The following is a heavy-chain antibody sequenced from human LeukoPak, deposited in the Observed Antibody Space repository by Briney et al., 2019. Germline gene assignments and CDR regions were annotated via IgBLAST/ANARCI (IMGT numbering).Heavy chain of an antibody. Sequence: SETLSLTCTVSGGSISSSSYYWGWIRQPPGKGLEWIGSIYYSGSTYYNPSLKSRVTISVDTSKNQFSLKLSSVTAADTAVYYCAWSLGAAYDAFDIWGQGTMVTVSS. D-gene: IGHD2-15*01. CDR3: AWSLGAAYDAFDI. V-gene: IGHV4-39*07. CDR2: IYYSGST. CDR1: GGSISSSSYY. J-gene: IGHJ3*02.